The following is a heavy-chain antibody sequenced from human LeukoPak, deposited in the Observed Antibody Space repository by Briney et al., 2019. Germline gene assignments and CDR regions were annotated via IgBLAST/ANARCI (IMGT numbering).Heavy chain of an antibody. V-gene: IGHV7-4-1*02. Sequence: ASVKVSCKASGYTFTSYAMNWVRQAPGQGLEWMGWINTNTGNPTYAQGFTGRFVFSLDTSVSTAYLQISSLKAEDTAVYYCARAIQIGYSSGWYLVDWFDPWGQGTLVTVSS. CDR3: ARAIQIGYSSGWYLVDWFDP. D-gene: IGHD6-19*01. CDR2: INTNTGNP. CDR1: GYTFTSYA. J-gene: IGHJ5*02.